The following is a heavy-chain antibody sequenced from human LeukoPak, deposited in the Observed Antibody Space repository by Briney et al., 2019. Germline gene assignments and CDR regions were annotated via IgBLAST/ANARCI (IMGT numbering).Heavy chain of an antibody. CDR1: GYTFTSYD. J-gene: IGHJ6*03. Sequence: ASVKVSCKASGYTFTSYDINWVRQATGQGLEWMGWMNPNSGNTGYAQKLQGRVTITRNTSISTAYMELSSLRSEDTAVYSCARGGRGVSMVRGVIFYYMDVWGKRTTVTVSS. CDR2: MNPNSGNT. V-gene: IGHV1-8*03. CDR3: ARGGRGVSMVRGVIFYYMDV. D-gene: IGHD3-10*01.